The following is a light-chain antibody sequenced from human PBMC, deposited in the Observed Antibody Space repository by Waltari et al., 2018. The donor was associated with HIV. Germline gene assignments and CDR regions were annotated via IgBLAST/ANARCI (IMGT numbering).Light chain of an antibody. CDR3: QQSYSTLVT. CDR1: QSISNY. J-gene: IGKJ4*01. Sequence: DIQMTQSPSSLSASVGDRVIITCRANQSISNYLNWYQQKPGRAPNLLIYSVFNLQSGVPSRFSGSGSGTDFSLTIISLQPEDFVTYYCQQSYSTLVTFGGGTKVEIK. CDR2: SVF. V-gene: IGKV1-39*01.